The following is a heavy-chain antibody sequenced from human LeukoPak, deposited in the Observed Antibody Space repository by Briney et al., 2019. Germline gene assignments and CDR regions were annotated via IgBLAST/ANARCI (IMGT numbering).Heavy chain of an antibody. CDR1: GFTFSSYW. D-gene: IGHD2-21*02. Sequence: PGGSLRLYCAASGFTFSSYWMSWLRQAPGKGLEWVANIKQDGGENYYVDSVKGRFTIARDNAKNYLYLQMNSLRAEDTAVYYCARKYCGGDCHYYYGMDVWGQGTTVTVSS. CDR2: IKQDGGEN. J-gene: IGHJ6*02. V-gene: IGHV3-7*01. CDR3: ARKYCGGDCHYYYGMDV.